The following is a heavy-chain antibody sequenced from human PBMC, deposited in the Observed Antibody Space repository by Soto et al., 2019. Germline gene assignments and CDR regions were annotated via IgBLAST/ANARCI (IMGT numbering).Heavy chain of an antibody. CDR3: ARDLTMVRGVPGLIDY. V-gene: IGHV6-1*01. J-gene: IGHJ4*02. Sequence: PSQTLSLTCVISVDSVTGNSAAWNWIRQSPSRGLEWLGRTYYRSKWYNEYAVSVKSRITINPDTSKNQFSLQLNSVTPEDTAVYYCARDLTMVRGVPGLIDYWGQGTLVTVSS. D-gene: IGHD3-10*01. CDR2: TYYRSKWYN. CDR1: VDSVTGNSAA.